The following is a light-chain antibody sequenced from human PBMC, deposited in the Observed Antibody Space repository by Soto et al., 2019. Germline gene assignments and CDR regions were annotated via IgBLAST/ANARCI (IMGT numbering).Light chain of an antibody. J-gene: IGLJ1*01. Sequence: QPVLAQPASVSGSPGQSITISCTGTSSDVGSYNFVSWYQQLPGKAPKLMIYEVSNRPSGVSNRFSGSKSGNTASLTISGLQAEDEADYYCSSYTTSSNYVFGSGTKVTVL. CDR3: SSYTTSSNYV. V-gene: IGLV2-14*01. CDR1: SSDVGSYNF. CDR2: EVS.